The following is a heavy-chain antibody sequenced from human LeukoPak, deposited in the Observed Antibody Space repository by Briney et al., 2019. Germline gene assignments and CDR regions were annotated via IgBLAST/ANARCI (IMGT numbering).Heavy chain of an antibody. CDR2: IYYSGST. J-gene: IGHJ4*02. D-gene: IGHD3-10*01. CDR1: GGSISSSSYY. CDR3: VSGSYYTLLTYYFDY. Sequence: PSETLSLTCTVSGGSISSSSYYWGWIRQPPGKGLEWIGSIYYSGSTYYNPSLKSRVTISVDTSKNQFSLKLSSVTAADTAVYFCVSGSYYTLLTYYFDYWGQGTLVTVSS. V-gene: IGHV4-39*01.